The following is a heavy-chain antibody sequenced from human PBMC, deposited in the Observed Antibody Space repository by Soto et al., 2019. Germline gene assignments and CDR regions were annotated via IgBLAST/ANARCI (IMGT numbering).Heavy chain of an antibody. J-gene: IGHJ4*02. D-gene: IGHD5-12*01. Sequence: QVHLQESGPGLLKPSETLSLTCGVSGGPIRSYYLSWVRQAPGKGLEWIAYIAYTGITGYNPALRSRVTISGDTSQNLFSLKMTSVTAAYTAVYYCAREGFSGYEALDYWGQGILVTVSS. CDR1: GGPIRSYY. V-gene: IGHV4-59*01. CDR2: IAYTGIT. CDR3: AREGFSGYEALDY.